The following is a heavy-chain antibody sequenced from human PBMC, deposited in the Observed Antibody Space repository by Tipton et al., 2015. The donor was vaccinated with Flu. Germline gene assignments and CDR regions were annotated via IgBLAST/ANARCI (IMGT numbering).Heavy chain of an antibody. V-gene: IGHV4-34*01. CDR1: GGSFSGYY. CDR3: AKEGSYNILTNYYNKGVDP. Sequence: TLSLTCAVYGGSFSGYYWSWIRQSPGTGLEWIGSIYYSGTTYYNPSLKSRVTMSIDTSKNQFSLKVTSVTAADTAVYYCAKEGSYNILTNYYNKGVDPWGQGTLVIVSS. D-gene: IGHD3-9*01. CDR2: IYYSGTT. J-gene: IGHJ5*02.